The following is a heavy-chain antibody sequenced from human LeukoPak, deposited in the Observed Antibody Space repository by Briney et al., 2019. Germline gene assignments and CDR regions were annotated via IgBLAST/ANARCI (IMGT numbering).Heavy chain of an antibody. CDR2: ISSSGSTI. Sequence: QSGGSLRLSCAASGFTFSSYAMHWVRQAPGKGLEWVSYISSSGSTIYYADSVKGRFTISRDNAKNSLYLQMNSLRAEDTAVYYCASSFEELFDYWGQGTLVTVSS. D-gene: IGHD3-10*01. CDR1: GFTFSSYA. J-gene: IGHJ4*02. V-gene: IGHV3-48*04. CDR3: ASSFEELFDY.